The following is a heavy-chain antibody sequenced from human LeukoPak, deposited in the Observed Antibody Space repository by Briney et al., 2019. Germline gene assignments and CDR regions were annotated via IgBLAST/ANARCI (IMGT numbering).Heavy chain of an antibody. CDR3: ASGELRWYFDL. V-gene: IGHV4-38-2*01. CDR1: GYSISSGYY. Sequence: SETLSLTCAVSGYSISSGYYWGWIRQPPGKGLEWIGGIYHSGSTYYNPSLKSRATISVDTSKNQFSLKLSSVTAADTAVYYCASGELRWYFDLWGRGTLVTVSS. J-gene: IGHJ2*01. CDR2: IYHSGST. D-gene: IGHD1-26*01.